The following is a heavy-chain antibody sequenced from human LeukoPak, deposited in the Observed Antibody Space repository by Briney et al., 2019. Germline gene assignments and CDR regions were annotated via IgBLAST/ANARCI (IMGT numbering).Heavy chain of an antibody. V-gene: IGHV3-30*02. J-gene: IGHJ4*02. CDR3: AKTMSPYYYDSSGF. D-gene: IGHD3-22*01. Sequence: GGSLRLSCAASGFTFSSYGMHWVRQAPGKGLEWVAFIRYDGSNKYYADSVKGRFTISRDNSKNTLYLQMNSLRTEDTAVYYCAKTMSPYYYDSSGFWGQGTLATVSS. CDR2: IRYDGSNK. CDR1: GFTFSSYG.